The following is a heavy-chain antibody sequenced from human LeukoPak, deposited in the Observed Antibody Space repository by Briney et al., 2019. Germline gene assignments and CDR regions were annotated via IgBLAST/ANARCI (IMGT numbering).Heavy chain of an antibody. CDR3: ARVATGTTGTPNWFDP. Sequence: GASVKVSCKASGYTSTSYYMHWVRQAPGQGLEWMGIINPSGGSTSYAQKFQGRVTMTRDMSTSTVYMELSSLRSEDTAVYYCARVATGTTGTPNWFDPWGQGTLVTVSS. CDR1: GYTSTSYY. D-gene: IGHD1-7*01. CDR2: INPSGGST. J-gene: IGHJ5*02. V-gene: IGHV1-46*01.